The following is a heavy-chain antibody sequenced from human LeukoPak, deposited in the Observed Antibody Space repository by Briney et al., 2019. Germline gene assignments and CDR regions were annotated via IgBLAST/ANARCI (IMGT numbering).Heavy chain of an antibody. Sequence: GESLKISCKGSGYIFTNYWIAWVRQMPGKGLEWMGIIYPGDSDTRYSPSFQGQVTISADKSISTAYLQWSSLKASDTAMYYCARQRYDDYGGNSGYFDYWGQGTLVTVSS. V-gene: IGHV5-51*01. CDR1: GYIFTNYW. D-gene: IGHD4-23*01. J-gene: IGHJ4*02. CDR2: IYPGDSDT. CDR3: ARQRYDDYGGNSGYFDY.